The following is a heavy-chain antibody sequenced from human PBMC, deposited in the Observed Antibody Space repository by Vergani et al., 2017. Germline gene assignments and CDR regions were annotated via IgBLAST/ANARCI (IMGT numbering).Heavy chain of an antibody. V-gene: IGHV1-2*02. Sequence: QVQLVQSGAEVKKPGASVKVSCKASGYTFTGYYMHWVRQAPGQGLEWMGWINPNSGGTNYAQKFQGRVTMTRDTSKNQFSLKLSSVTAADTAVYYCARSVPAATMMHDYWGQGTLVTVSS. CDR3: ARSVPAATMMHDY. CDR2: INPNSGGT. D-gene: IGHD2-2*01. J-gene: IGHJ4*02. CDR1: GYTFTGYY.